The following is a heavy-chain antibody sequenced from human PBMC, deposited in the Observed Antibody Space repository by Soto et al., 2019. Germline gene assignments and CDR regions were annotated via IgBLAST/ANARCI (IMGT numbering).Heavy chain of an antibody. CDR2: ISAYNGNT. CDR3: ARAFTWYDNDSSGYYY. D-gene: IGHD3-22*01. J-gene: IGHJ4*02. V-gene: IGHV1-18*01. Sequence: ASAKVSCKASGYTFTSYGISWVRQAPGQGLEWMGWISAYNGNTNYAQKLQGRVTMTTDTSTSTAYMELRSMRSDDTAVYYCARAFTWYDNDSSGYYYCGRRAPVPVSA. CDR1: GYTFTSYG.